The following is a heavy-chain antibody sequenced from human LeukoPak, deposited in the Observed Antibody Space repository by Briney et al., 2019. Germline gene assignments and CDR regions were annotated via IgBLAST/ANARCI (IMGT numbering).Heavy chain of an antibody. CDR2: IYHRGTT. Sequence: SETLSLTCTVSGYSISTGYFWGWIRQPPGKGLEWIGNIYHRGTTYYNPSLMTRVNIAVDTSKNQLSLKLSSVTAADTAVYYCARAEVGATRGWGFWGQGTLVTVSS. J-gene: IGHJ4*02. D-gene: IGHD1-26*01. CDR3: ARAEVGATRGWGF. V-gene: IGHV4-38-2*02. CDR1: GYSISTGYF.